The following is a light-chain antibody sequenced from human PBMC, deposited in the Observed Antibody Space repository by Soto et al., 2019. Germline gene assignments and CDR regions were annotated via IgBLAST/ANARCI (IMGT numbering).Light chain of an antibody. V-gene: IGKV1-8*01. J-gene: IGKJ1*01. CDR3: QQYYSYPQT. CDR1: QGISSY. CDR2: AAS. Sequence: AIRMTQSPSSLSASTGDRVTITCRASQGISSYLAWYQQKPGKAPKLLIYAASTLQSGVPSRFSGSGSGTAFPLTISCLQSEDFATYYCQQYYSYPQTFGQGTKVEIK.